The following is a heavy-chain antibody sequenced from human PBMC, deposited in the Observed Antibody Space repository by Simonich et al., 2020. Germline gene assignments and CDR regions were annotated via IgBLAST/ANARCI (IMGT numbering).Heavy chain of an antibody. CDR1: GFTFDDYA. J-gene: IGHJ4*02. CDR3: AKDMGYCSGGSCYYFDY. D-gene: IGHD2-15*01. CDR2: ISVNRCSI. Sequence: EVQLVESGGGLVQPGRSLRLSCAASGFTFDDYAMHGVRQAPGKGLEWVSGISVNRCSIGYADSVKGRFTISRDNAKNSLYLQMNSLRAEDTALYYCAKDMGYCSGGSCYYFDYWGQGTLVTVSS. V-gene: IGHV3-9*01.